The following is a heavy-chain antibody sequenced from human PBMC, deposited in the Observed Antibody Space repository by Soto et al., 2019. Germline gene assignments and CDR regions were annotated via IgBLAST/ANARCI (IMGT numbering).Heavy chain of an antibody. CDR3: ASTSGSFDGHDAFDI. CDR2: IYYSGST. CDR1: VGSISSYY. V-gene: IGHV4-59*01. Sequence: SETLSLTCTVSVGSISSYYWIWIRQPPGKGLEWIGYIYYSGSTNYNPSLKSRVTISVDTSKNQFSLKLSSVTAADTAVYYCASTSGSFDGHDAFDIWGQGTMVTVSS. J-gene: IGHJ3*02. D-gene: IGHD1-26*01.